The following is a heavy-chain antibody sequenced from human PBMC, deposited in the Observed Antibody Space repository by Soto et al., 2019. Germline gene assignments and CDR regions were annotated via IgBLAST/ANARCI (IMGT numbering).Heavy chain of an antibody. V-gene: IGHV1-2*04. J-gene: IGHJ4*02. CDR3: ARAEGDSSTSCYYY. D-gene: IGHD2-2*01. Sequence: ASVKVSCKASGYTFTGYYMHWVRQAPGQGLEWMGWINPNSGGTNYAQKFQGWVTMTRDTSISTAYMELSRLRSDDTAVYYCARAEGDSSTSCYYYWGQGTLVTVSS. CDR1: GYTFTGYY. CDR2: INPNSGGT.